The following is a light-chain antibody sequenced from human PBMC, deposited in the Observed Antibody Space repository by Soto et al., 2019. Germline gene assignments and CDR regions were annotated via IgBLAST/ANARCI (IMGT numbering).Light chain of an antibody. Sequence: EIVLTQSPATLSVSPGERATLSCRASQSVQFNYVAWYQQKPGQAPRLLIYGASSRATGIPARFSGSGSGMDFTLTISSLAPEDFAVYYCQQSGDSQWTFGQGTKVDIK. CDR1: QSVQFNY. CDR3: QQSGDSQWT. V-gene: IGKV3-20*01. J-gene: IGKJ1*01. CDR2: GAS.